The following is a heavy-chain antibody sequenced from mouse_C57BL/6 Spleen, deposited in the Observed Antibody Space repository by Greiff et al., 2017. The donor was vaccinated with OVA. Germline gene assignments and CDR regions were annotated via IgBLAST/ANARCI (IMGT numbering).Heavy chain of an antibody. CDR1: GYAFSSYW. V-gene: IGHV1-80*01. CDR2: IYPGDGDT. D-gene: IGHD2-5*01. CDR3: ARRDSNYYFDY. J-gene: IGHJ2*01. Sequence: VKLVESGAELVKPGASVKISCKASGYAFSSYWMNWVKQRPGKGLEWIGQIYPGDGDTNYNGKFKGKATLTADKSSSTAYMQLSSLTSEDSAVYFCARRDSNYYFDYWGQGTTLTVSS.